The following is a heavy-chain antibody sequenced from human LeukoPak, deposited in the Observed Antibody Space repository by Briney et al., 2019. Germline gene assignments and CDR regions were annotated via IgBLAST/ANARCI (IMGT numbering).Heavy chain of an antibody. Sequence: AGGSLRLFCAASGFTFSSYWMSWVRQAPGKGLECVANIKEDGSEEYYVDSVKGRFSISRDNAKNSLYLQMNSLRAEDTAVYYCARDWLAGNPYHAFDLWGKGTMVTVSS. CDR1: GFTFSSYW. CDR3: ARDWLAGNPYHAFDL. D-gene: IGHD3-22*01. J-gene: IGHJ3*01. V-gene: IGHV3-7*01. CDR2: IKEDGSEE.